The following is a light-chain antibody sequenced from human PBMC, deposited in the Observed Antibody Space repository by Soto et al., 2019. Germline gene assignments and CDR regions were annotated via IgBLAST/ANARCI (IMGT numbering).Light chain of an antibody. J-gene: IGKJ1*01. CDR2: LRS. CDR3: MQDLHTPWT. V-gene: IGKV2-28*01. Sequence: DIVMTQSPLSLPVTPGEPASISCRSSQSLLHSNGYNSLDWYLQKPGQSPQLLIYLRSNQAYGVPHRCGGSGSGTDITLKISRVEAEDVGVYYCMQDLHTPWTFGQGTNVEIK. CDR1: QSLLHSNGYNS.